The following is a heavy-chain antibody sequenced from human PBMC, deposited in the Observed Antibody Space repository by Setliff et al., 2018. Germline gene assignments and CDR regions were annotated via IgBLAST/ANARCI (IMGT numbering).Heavy chain of an antibody. D-gene: IGHD7-27*01. CDR3: ARLKSRNWGLWYFDL. Sequence: SETLSLTCSVSGYSISSGYYWGWIRQPPGKGLEWIGSIYHNGNSYYNPSLKSRVTISVDTSKNQFSLKLSSVTAADTAVYYCARLKSRNWGLWYFDLWGRGTLVTVSS. CDR2: IYHNGNS. CDR1: GYSISSGYY. V-gene: IGHV4-38-2*01. J-gene: IGHJ2*01.